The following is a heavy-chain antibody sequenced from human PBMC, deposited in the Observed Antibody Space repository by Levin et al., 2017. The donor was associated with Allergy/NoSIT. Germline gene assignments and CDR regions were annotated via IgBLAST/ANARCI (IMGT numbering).Heavy chain of an antibody. J-gene: IGHJ4*02. V-gene: IGHV3-23*01. CDR2: ITNSGRT. CDR1: GFTFSNYA. CDR3: VKEMTTVIPVFDY. Sequence: GGSLRLSCAASGFTFSNYAMSWVRQAPGKGLEWVSAITNSGRTYYADSVKGRFTVSRDNSKNMLYLQLNSLRADDTAVYYCVKEMTTVIPVFDYWGQGTLVTVSS. D-gene: IGHD4-17*01.